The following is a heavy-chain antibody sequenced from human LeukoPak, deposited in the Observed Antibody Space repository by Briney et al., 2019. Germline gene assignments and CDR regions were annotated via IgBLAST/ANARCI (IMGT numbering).Heavy chain of an antibody. CDR1: GFSLSTSGVG. V-gene: IGHV2-5*02. CDR3: AHRSSGGSFTGYFDY. D-gene: IGHD1-26*01. Sequence: SGPTLVNPTQTLTLTCTFSGFSLSTSGVGVGWIRQPPGKALEWLALIYWDDDKRYSPSLKSRLTITKDTSTNQVVLTMTNMDPVDTATYYCAHRSSGGSFTGYFDYWGQGTLVTVSS. CDR2: IYWDDDK. J-gene: IGHJ4*02.